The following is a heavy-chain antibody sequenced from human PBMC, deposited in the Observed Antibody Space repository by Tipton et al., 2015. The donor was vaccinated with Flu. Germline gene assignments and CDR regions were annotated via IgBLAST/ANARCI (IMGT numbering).Heavy chain of an antibody. CDR1: GGSITDYY. Sequence: TLSLTCTVSGGSITDYYWNFFRQPPGQGLEWIGYIYYSGDIKYNPSLERRVTMSIDTSRKQFSLRLKSVTAADTAMYFCARKGDWLDAFDIWGQGTVVTVSP. V-gene: IGHV4-59*01. CDR2: IYYSGDI. J-gene: IGHJ3*02. CDR3: ARKGDWLDAFDI. D-gene: IGHD3/OR15-3a*01.